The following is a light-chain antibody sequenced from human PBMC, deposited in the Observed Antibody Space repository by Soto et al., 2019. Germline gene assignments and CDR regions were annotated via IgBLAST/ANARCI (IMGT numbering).Light chain of an antibody. Sequence: QSALTQPASVSGSPGQSITISCAGTSADIGAFNYVSWYQHHPDKAPKLLIYDVSARPSGVSTRFSASKSANTASLTISGLQAGDEADYYCCSYSTTSALVFGGGTKVTVL. CDR2: DVS. J-gene: IGLJ2*01. CDR3: CSYSTTSALV. V-gene: IGLV2-14*03. CDR1: SADIGAFNY.